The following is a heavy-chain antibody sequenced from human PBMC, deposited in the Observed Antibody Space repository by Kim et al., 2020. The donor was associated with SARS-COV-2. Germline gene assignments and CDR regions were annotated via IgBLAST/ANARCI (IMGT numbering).Heavy chain of an antibody. CDR2: ISGDGSST. Sequence: GGSLRLSCAASGFTFSSYWMHWVSHVPGKGLVWVSRISGDGSSTTYADSVKGRFTIYRDNAKNTLYLQMNSLGAEDTAVYYCARAWLGELYSPGGYWGQGTLVTVSS. J-gene: IGHJ4*02. V-gene: IGHV3-74*01. CDR3: ARAWLGELYSPGGY. D-gene: IGHD3-10*01. CDR1: GFTFSSYW.